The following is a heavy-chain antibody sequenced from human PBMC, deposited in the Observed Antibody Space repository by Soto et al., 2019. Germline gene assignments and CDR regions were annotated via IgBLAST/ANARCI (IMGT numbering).Heavy chain of an antibody. CDR3: VKDEYSGHDLEVAAKYYYYYGMDV. CDR1: GFTFSSYA. Sequence: HPGGSLRLSCSASGFTFSSYAMHWVRQAPGKGLEYVSAISSNGGSTYYADSVKGRFTISRDNSKNTLYLQMSSLRAEDTAVYYCVKDEYSGHDLEVAAKYYYYYGMDVWGQGTTVTVSS. J-gene: IGHJ6*02. D-gene: IGHD5-12*01. V-gene: IGHV3-64D*06. CDR2: ISSNGGST.